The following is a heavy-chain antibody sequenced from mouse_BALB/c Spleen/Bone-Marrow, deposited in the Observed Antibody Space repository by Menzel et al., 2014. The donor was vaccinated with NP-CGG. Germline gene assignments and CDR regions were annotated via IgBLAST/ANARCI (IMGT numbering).Heavy chain of an antibody. J-gene: IGHJ4*01. CDR3: AYDYDPSYAMDY. CDR2: INPSNGRT. Sequence: QVQLQQSGAELVKPGASVKLSCKASGYTFTSYWMHWVKQRPGQGLEWIGEINPSNGRTNYNEKFKSKATLTVDTSFNTSYMQLSSLTSEDSAVYYCAYDYDPSYAMDYWGQGTSVTVSS. V-gene: IGHV1S81*02. CDR1: GYTFTSYW. D-gene: IGHD2-4*01.